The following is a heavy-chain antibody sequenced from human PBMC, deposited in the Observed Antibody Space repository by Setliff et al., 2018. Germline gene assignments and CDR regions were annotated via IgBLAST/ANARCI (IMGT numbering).Heavy chain of an antibody. V-gene: IGHV1-46*01. Sequence: AASVKVSCKASGYTFTSYYMHWVRQAPGQGLEWMGIIYPSGGSISYAQKFQGRVTMTRDTSLSTAYMELSSLRSEDTAVYYCARERGDIVTTTSYYYYLDVWGKGTTVTVSS. CDR2: IYPSGGSI. J-gene: IGHJ6*03. CDR3: ARERGDIVTTTSYYYYLDV. CDR1: GYTFTSYY. D-gene: IGHD5-12*01.